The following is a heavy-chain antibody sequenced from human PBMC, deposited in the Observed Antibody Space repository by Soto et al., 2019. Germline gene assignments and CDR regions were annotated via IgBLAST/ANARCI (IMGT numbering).Heavy chain of an antibody. D-gene: IGHD2-2*01. J-gene: IGHJ4*02. V-gene: IGHV1-46*01. CDR1: GYTFTSYY. CDR2: INPSGGST. Sequence: ASVKVSCKASGYTFTSYYMHWVRQAPGQGLEWMGIINPSGGSTSYAQKFQGRVTMTRDTATSTVCMELSSLRSEDTAVDYCARLGDTVLPAASFDYWGQVTLFTVSS. CDR3: ARLGDTVLPAASFDY.